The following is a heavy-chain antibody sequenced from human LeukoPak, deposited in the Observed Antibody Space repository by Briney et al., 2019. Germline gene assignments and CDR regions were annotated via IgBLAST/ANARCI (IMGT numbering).Heavy chain of an antibody. CDR2: ISSKSSYI. Sequence: VGSLRLSCAASGFTFSSYSMNWVRQALGKGLEWVSSISSKSSYIYYADSVKGRFTISRDNAKSSLFLQVNSLRAEDTAVYYCARDGRARFGETCYYYYYYMNVWAKGTTVTVSS. J-gene: IGHJ6*03. D-gene: IGHD3-10*01. V-gene: IGHV3-21*01. CDR1: GFTFSSYS. CDR3: ARDGRARFGETCYYYYYYMNV.